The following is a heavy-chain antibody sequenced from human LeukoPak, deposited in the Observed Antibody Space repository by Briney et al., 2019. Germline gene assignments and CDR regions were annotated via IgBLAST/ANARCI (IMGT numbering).Heavy chain of an antibody. CDR1: GFTFSSYA. Sequence: GGSLRLSCAASGFTFSSYAMTWVRQAPGKGLEWVANIKQDGSEKYYVDSVKGRFTISRDNAKNSLFLQMNSLRAEDTAVYYCARINSGRHLGDAFDIWGQGTTVTVSS. D-gene: IGHD1-26*01. CDR3: ARINSGRHLGDAFDI. CDR2: IKQDGSEK. V-gene: IGHV3-7*01. J-gene: IGHJ3*02.